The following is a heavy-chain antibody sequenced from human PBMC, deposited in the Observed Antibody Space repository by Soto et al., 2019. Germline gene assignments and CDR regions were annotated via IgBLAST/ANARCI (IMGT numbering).Heavy chain of an antibody. CDR3: ASGVVEGRPVWLDP. CDR1: GFSFTRND. CDR2: MNTNLNAT. Sequence: QVLLVQSGTEVKKPGASVTVSCKASGFSFTRNDIHWVRQAPGHGLQWLGWMNTNLNATDSPNAFRDRAFMTWNTSKTTANLEVRELEYDHTAIYYCASGVVEGRPVWLDPWGQGTLVSVSS. J-gene: IGHJ5*02. V-gene: IGHV1-8*01. D-gene: IGHD2-15*01.